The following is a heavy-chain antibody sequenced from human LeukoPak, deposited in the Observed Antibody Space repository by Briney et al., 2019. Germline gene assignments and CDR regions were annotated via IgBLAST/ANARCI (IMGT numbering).Heavy chain of an antibody. CDR1: GYSFTSYW. D-gene: IGHD4-17*01. V-gene: IGHV5-51*01. CDR3: ARSSYGDPGDYYYGMDV. J-gene: IGHJ6*02. Sequence: GESLKISCKGSGYSFTSYWIGWVRQLPGKGLEWMGIIYPGDSDTRYSPSFQGQVTISADKSISTAYLQWSSLKASDTAMYYCARSSYGDPGDYYYGMDVWGQGTTVTVSS. CDR2: IYPGDSDT.